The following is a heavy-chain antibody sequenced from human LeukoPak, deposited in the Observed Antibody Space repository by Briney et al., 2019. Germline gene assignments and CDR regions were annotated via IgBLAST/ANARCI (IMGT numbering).Heavy chain of an antibody. D-gene: IGHD6-19*01. CDR1: GGSISSGSYY. Sequence: SQTLSLTCTVSGGSISSGSYYWSWIRQPAGKGLEWIGRIYTSGSTNYNPSLKSRVTMSVDTSKNQFSLKLSSVTAADTAVYYCARTVAGTALSAFDIWGQGTMVTVSS. J-gene: IGHJ3*02. V-gene: IGHV4-61*02. CDR2: IYTSGST. CDR3: ARTVAGTALSAFDI.